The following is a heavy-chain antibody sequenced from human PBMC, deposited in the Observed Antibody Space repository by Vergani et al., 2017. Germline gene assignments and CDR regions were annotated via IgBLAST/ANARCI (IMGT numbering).Heavy chain of an antibody. Sequence: QVQLQESGPGLVKPSETLTLTCDVSDSSIMTNPYWGWFRQSPGKGLEWIGCIHHSGDTHYNSSLKSRVSISIVSSSKFSLSLTSVPAADTASYYCARHRGSGGFFPSSYFYGRDVWGHGTTVAVSS. CDR3: ARHRGSGGFFPSSYFYGRDV. V-gene: IGHV4-38-2*01. J-gene: IGHJ6*01. CDR1: DSSIMTNPY. D-gene: IGHD3-10*01. CDR2: IHHSGDT.